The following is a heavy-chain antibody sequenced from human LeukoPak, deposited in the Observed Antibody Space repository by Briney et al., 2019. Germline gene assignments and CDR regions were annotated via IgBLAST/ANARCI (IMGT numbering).Heavy chain of an antibody. V-gene: IGHV3-7*01. CDR1: GFTFSSYW. CDR2: IKQDGSEK. CDR3: ARELVRDYYYYMDV. J-gene: IGHJ6*03. D-gene: IGHD6-13*01. Sequence: GGSLRLSCAASGFTFSSYWMSWVRQAPGKGLEWVANIKQDGSEKYYVDSVKGRFTISRDNAKNSLYLQMNSLRAEDTAVYYCARELVRDYYYYMDVWGKGTTVTVSS.